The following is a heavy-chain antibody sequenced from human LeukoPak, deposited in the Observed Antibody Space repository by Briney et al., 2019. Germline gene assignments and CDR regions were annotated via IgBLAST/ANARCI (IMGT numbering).Heavy chain of an antibody. D-gene: IGHD5-12*01. J-gene: IGHJ4*02. V-gene: IGHV4-34*01. CDR2: IFGGGRI. CDR3: ARGLGEGYPDH. Sequence: SETLSLTCAVHGGSFNGFYWTWLRQPPGKGPEWIGEIFGGGRINYNPSLQSPVTISGDTSKNQFSLKVSSVTAADTAVYDCARGLGEGYPDHWGQGAVVT. CDR1: GGSFNGFY.